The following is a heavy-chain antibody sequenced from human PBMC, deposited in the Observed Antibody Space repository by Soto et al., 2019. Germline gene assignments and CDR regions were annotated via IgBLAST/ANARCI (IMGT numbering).Heavy chain of an antibody. CDR1: GFTFGSYA. V-gene: IGHV3-23*01. CDR2: ISGIGGST. CDR3: ATDDVWIRYYLPSFDY. J-gene: IGHJ4*02. Sequence: QPGGSLRLSCAASGFTFGSYAMSWVGQAPGKGLEWVSAISGIGGSTYYAESVKGRFTISRENSKTTLYLQMSSLRAEDTAVYYCATDDVWIRYYLPSFDYRGQGTLVNVSS. D-gene: IGHD3-3*01.